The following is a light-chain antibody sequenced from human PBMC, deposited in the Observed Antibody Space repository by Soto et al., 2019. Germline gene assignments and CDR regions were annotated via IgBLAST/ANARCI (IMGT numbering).Light chain of an antibody. CDR1: QDIRSD. J-gene: IGKJ1*01. CDR3: LQDHTYPWT. Sequence: AIQVTQSPSSLSASVGDRVTISCRASQDIRSDLCWYQQEPGKAPKVLIFAASNLQSGVPSRFSGNASGTTFTLTISSLQPEDVATYYCLQDHTYPWTFGQGTKVDIK. V-gene: IGKV1-6*01. CDR2: AAS.